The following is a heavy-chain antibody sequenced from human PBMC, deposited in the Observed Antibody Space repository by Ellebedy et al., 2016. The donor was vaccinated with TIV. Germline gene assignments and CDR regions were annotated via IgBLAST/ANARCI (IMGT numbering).Heavy chain of an antibody. V-gene: IGHV3-53*01. Sequence: GESLKISCAASGFAVNSYYITWARQAPGKGLDWVSAIFTSDITSYADSVRGRFTISRDTYKNTVSLQMNSLRVEDTAIYYCAVVDFCWGQGTLVTVSS. CDR2: IFTSDIT. D-gene: IGHD2-15*01. CDR3: AVVDFC. J-gene: IGHJ4*02. CDR1: GFAVNSYY.